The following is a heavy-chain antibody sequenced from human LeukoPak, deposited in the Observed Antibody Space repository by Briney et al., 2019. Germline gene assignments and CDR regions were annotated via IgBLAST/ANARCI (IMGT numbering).Heavy chain of an antibody. CDR1: GFTVITNY. V-gene: IGHV3-9*01. J-gene: IGHJ4*02. Sequence: PGGSLRLSCAVSGFTVITNYMNWVRQAPGKGLEWVSGISWNSGSIGYADSVKGRFTISRDNAKNSLYLQMNSLRAEDTALYYCARQVIAAALYYFDYWGQGTLVTVSS. CDR3: ARQVIAAALYYFDY. D-gene: IGHD6-13*01. CDR2: ISWNSGSI.